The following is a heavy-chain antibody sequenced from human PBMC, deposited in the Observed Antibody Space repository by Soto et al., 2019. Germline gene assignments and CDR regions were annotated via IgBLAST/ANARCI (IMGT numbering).Heavy chain of an antibody. CDR1: GYTFTSYA. J-gene: IGHJ6*02. D-gene: IGHD1-7*01. V-gene: IGHV1-3*01. Sequence: ASVKVSCKASGYTFTSYAMHWVRQAPGQRLEWMGWINAGNGNTKYSQKFQGRDTITRDTSASTAYMELSSLRSEDTAVYYCARITGTTAVHYYYYGMDVWGQGTTVTVSS. CDR3: ARITGTTAVHYYYYGMDV. CDR2: INAGNGNT.